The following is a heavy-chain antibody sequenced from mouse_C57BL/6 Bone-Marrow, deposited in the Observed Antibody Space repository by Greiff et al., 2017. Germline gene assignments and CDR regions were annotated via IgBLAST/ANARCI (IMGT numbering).Heavy chain of an antibody. D-gene: IGHD2-5*01. Sequence: EVKLMESGPGLVKPSQSLSLTCSVTGYSITSGYYWNWIRQFPGNKLEWMGYISYAGSNNYNPSLKNRISITRDTSKNQFFLKLNSVTTEDTATYYCAYYSNWGFAYWGQGTLVTVSA. J-gene: IGHJ3*01. CDR1: GYSITSGYY. V-gene: IGHV3-6*01. CDR3: AYYSNWGFAY. CDR2: ISYAGSN.